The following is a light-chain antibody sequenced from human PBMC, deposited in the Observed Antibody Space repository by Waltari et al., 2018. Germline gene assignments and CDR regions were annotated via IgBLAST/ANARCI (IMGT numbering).Light chain of an antibody. Sequence: QSALTPPPSASGSPGQSVTISCTGTSSAVGGYNYVSWYQQHPGKAPKLMIYEVSKRPSGVPDRFSGSKSGNTASLTVSGLQAEDEADYYCTSYAGTSNFVFGGGTKLTVL. CDR1: SSAVGGYNY. V-gene: IGLV2-8*01. CDR2: EVS. J-gene: IGLJ3*02. CDR3: TSYAGTSNFV.